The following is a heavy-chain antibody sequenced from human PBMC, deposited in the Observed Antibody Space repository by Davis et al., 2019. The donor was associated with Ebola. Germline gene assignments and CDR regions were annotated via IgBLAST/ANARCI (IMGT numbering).Heavy chain of an antibody. Sequence: PGGSLRLSCVASGFTFSNYAMSWVRQAPGKGLEWVSAISSSGNNTYYADSVKGRFTISRDNAKNSLYLQMNSLRADDTAVYYCARDRVGAFFDYWGQGTLVTVSS. CDR2: ISSSGNNT. CDR1: GFTFSNYA. CDR3: ARDRVGAFFDY. V-gene: IGHV3-23*01. J-gene: IGHJ4*02. D-gene: IGHD1-26*01.